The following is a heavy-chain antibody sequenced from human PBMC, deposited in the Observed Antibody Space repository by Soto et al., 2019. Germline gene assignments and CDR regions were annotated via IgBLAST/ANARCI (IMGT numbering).Heavy chain of an antibody. V-gene: IGHV3-7*01. J-gene: IGHJ6*02. CDR2: IKHDGSEK. CDR1: GFTFSSYW. Sequence: GGSLRLSCAASGFTFSSYWMSWVRQAPGKGLEGVANIKHDGSEKYYVDSVKGRFTISRDNAKNSLYLQMNSLRAEDSAVYYCGFFLGSYYYYYGMDVWGQGTTVTVSS. D-gene: IGHD1-26*01. CDR3: GFFLGSYYYYYGMDV.